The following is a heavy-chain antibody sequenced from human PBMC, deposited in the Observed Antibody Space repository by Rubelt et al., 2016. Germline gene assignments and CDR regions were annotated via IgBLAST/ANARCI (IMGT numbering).Heavy chain of an antibody. J-gene: IGHJ4*02. D-gene: IGHD5-24*01. Sequence: QVQLVQSGAEVKKPGASVKVSCKASGYTFTSYGISWVRQAPGQGLEWMGWISAYNGNTNYARKLQGRFTMTTDTSTSTADMELRSLRSDDTAVYYCARDLTYNLPAYWGQGTLVTVSS. CDR3: ARDLTYNLPAY. V-gene: IGHV1-18*01. CDR1: GYTFTSYG. CDR2: ISAYNGNT.